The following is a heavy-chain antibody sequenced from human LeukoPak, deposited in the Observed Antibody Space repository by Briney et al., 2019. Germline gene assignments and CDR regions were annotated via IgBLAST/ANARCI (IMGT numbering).Heavy chain of an antibody. CDR2: FDPEHGET. CDR3: ARGIYYGDYFFDY. D-gene: IGHD4-17*01. CDR1: GYTLTELS. Sequence: ASVKVSCKVSGYTLTELSMHWVRQAPGKGLEWMGGFDPEHGETVYAQKFQGRLTMTEDTSTHTAYMELSSLRSDDTAVYYCARGIYYGDYFFDYWGQGTLVTVSS. J-gene: IGHJ4*02. V-gene: IGHV1-24*01.